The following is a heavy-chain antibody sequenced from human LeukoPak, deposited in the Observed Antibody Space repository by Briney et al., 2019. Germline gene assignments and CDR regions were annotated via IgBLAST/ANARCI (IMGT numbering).Heavy chain of an antibody. Sequence: SQTLSLTCAISGDSFSTNSATWTWLRQSPSRGLEWLGRTYYRSKWYNDYAVSMKSRITINPDTSKDQFSLQLNSVTPEDTAVYYCARLVGASWFDSWGQGTLVTVSS. CDR2: TYYRSKWYN. J-gene: IGHJ5*01. CDR1: GDSFSTNSAT. V-gene: IGHV6-1*01. D-gene: IGHD1-26*01. CDR3: ARLVGASWFDS.